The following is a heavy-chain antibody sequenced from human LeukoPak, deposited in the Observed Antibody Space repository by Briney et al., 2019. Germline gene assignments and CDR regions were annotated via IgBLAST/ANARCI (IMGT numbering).Heavy chain of an antibody. J-gene: IGHJ3*02. CDR2: IYYSGST. CDR1: GYSITSYY. CDR3: ARVRLSGTYLDAFDI. D-gene: IGHD1-26*01. V-gene: IGHV4-59*01. Sequence: PSETLSLTCTVSGYSITSYYWSWIRQPPGKGLEWIGYIYYSGSTNYNPSLKSRVTISVDTSKNQFSLKLNSITTADTAVYYCARVRLSGTYLDAFDIWGQGTMVTVSS.